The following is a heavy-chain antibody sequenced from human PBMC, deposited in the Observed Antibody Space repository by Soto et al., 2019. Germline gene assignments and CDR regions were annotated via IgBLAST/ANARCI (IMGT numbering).Heavy chain of an antibody. CDR1: GFTFSSYG. Sequence: QVPLVESGGGVVQPGRSLRLSCAASGFTFSSYGMHWVRQAPGKGLEWVAVTSYDGSNKYYADSVKGRFTISRDNSKNTVYLQMNRLRAEDTAVYYCAKGSASSGWPPSSRTSYYYSGMDVWGQGTTVTVSS. J-gene: IGHJ6*02. V-gene: IGHV3-30*18. D-gene: IGHD6-19*01. CDR3: AKGSASSGWPPSSRTSYYYSGMDV. CDR2: TSYDGSNK.